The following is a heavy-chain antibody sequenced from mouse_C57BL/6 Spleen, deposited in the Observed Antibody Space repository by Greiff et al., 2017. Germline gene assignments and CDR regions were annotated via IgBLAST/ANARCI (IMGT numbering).Heavy chain of an antibody. Sequence: VQLVESGPGLVAPSQCLTITCTASGFSLTSYAISWVRQPPGKGLEWLGVIWTGGGTNYNSARKSRLSTSKDNSKSQVFLKMNSLQTDDTARYYCARNYFGSSYDWYFEVWGTGTTVTVSS. CDR1: GFSLTSYA. D-gene: IGHD1-1*01. J-gene: IGHJ1*03. V-gene: IGHV2-9-1*01. CDR3: ARNYFGSSYDWYFEV. CDR2: IWTGGGT.